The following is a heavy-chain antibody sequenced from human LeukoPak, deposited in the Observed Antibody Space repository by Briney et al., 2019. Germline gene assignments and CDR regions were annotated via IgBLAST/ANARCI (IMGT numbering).Heavy chain of an antibody. Sequence: SGGSLRLSCAASGFSFTIYGMHWVRQAPLKGLEWLAAISYDGRNQNYADSVKGRFTIFRDNSQNTLYLQMNSLRAEDTALYYCVKDRTINGRSSPFDSWGQGTLVTVSS. CDR3: VKDRTINGRSSPFDS. CDR2: ISYDGRNQ. CDR1: GFSFTIYG. D-gene: IGHD1-26*01. V-gene: IGHV3-30*18. J-gene: IGHJ4*02.